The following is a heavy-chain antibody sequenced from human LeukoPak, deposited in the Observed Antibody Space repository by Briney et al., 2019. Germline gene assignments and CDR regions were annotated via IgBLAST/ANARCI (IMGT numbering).Heavy chain of an antibody. CDR2: ISYDGSNK. D-gene: IGHD5-18*01. J-gene: IGHJ6*02. Sequence: GRSLRLSCAASGFTFSSYAMHWVRQAPGKGLEWVAVISYDGSNKYYADSVKGRFTISRDNSKNTLYLQMNSLRAEDTAVYYCARDQGYSYGYYYGMDVWGQGTTVTVSS. CDR3: ARDQGYSYGYYYGMDV. CDR1: GFTFSSYA. V-gene: IGHV3-30-3*01.